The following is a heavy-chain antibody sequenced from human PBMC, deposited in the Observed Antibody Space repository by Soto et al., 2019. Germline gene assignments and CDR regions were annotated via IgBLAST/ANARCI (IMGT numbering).Heavy chain of an antibody. CDR2: INPNNGNT. CDR1: GYSFTGYN. D-gene: IGHD6-19*01. Sequence: ASVKVSCKASGYSFTGYNMHWVRQAPGQGLEWMGWINPNNGNTDFAQKFQGRVTMTRDTSISTAYMELSRLRSDDTAMYYCARVRVASGWYNSPDYWGQGTLVTVSS. CDR3: ARVRVASGWYNSPDY. J-gene: IGHJ4*02. V-gene: IGHV1-2*02.